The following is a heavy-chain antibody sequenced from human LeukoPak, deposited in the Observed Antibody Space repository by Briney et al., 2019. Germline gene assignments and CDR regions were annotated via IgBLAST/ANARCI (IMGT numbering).Heavy chain of an antibody. D-gene: IGHD3-10*01. V-gene: IGHV3-30*18. CDR1: GFTFSSYG. J-gene: IGHJ4*02. CDR3: AKGSSDYYGSGSLDY. Sequence: GRSLRLSCAASGFTFSSYGMHWVRQAPGKGLEWVAVISYDGSNKYYADSAKGRFTISRDNSKNTLYLQMNSLRAEDTAVYYCAKGSSDYYGSGSLDYWGQGTLVTVSS. CDR2: ISYDGSNK.